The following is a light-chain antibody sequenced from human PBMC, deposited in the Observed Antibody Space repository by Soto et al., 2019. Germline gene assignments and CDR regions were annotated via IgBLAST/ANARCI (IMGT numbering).Light chain of an antibody. CDR3: QQYHSYWT. V-gene: IGKV1-5*01. J-gene: IGKJ1*01. Sequence: DFQMTQSPSTLSASVGDRVTITCRASQNIRSRLAWFQQKPGKAPKLRIYDASRLESGAPRRFSGSGSGTEFTPTISSLQTDDFSSYYCQQYHSYWTFGQGTKVDIK. CDR1: QNIRSR. CDR2: DAS.